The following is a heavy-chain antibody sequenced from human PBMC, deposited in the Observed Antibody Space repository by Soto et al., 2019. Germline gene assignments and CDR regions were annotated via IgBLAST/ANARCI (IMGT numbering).Heavy chain of an antibody. CDR1: GYTFTSYT. J-gene: IGHJ4*02. D-gene: IGHD2-21*02. Sequence: ASVKVSCKASGYTFTSYTMNWVRQAPGQRLEWMGWINAGNGNIKYSEKFQGRVTITRDTSASTAYMELSSLRSEDTAVYYCARGPPLRAYCGGDCHTNDYWGQGTLVTVSS. CDR3: ARGPPLRAYCGGDCHTNDY. CDR2: INAGNGNI. V-gene: IGHV1-3*01.